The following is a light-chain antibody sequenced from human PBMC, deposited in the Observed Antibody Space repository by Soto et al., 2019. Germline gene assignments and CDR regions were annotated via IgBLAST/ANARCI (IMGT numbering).Light chain of an antibody. J-gene: IGKJ3*01. V-gene: IGKV1-39*01. CDR3: QQSYSTRFT. Sequence: DIQMTQSPSSLSASVGDRVTITCRASQSISSYLNWYQQKPGKAPKLLIYAASSLQSGVPSRFSGSGSGTDFTLTFSSLQPEDFAPYYCQQSYSTRFTFGPGTKVDIK. CDR1: QSISSY. CDR2: AAS.